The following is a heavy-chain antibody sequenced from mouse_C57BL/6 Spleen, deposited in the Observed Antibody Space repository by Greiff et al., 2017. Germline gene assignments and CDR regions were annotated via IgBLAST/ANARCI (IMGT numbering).Heavy chain of an antibody. CDR3: ARGSYYDYDGASWFAY. CDR1: GYTFTSYG. J-gene: IGHJ3*01. D-gene: IGHD2-4*01. V-gene: IGHV1-81*01. Sequence: QVQLQQSGAELARPGASVKLSCKASGYTFTSYGISWVKQRTGQGLEWIGEIYPRSGNTYYNEKFKGKATLTADKSSSTAYMELRSLTSEDSAVYFCARGSYYDYDGASWFAYWGQGTLVTVSA. CDR2: IYPRSGNT.